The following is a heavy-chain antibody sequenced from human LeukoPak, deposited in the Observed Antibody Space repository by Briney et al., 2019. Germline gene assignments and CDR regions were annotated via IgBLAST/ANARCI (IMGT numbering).Heavy chain of an antibody. CDR2: INSDGSST. D-gene: IGHD3-10*01. Sequence: GGSLRLSCAASGFTFSSYWMHWVRQAPGKGLVWVSRINSDGSSTSYADSVKGRFTISRDNAKNTLYLQMNSLRAEDTAVYYCARQSTMVRGVIDDYWGQGTLVTVSS. J-gene: IGHJ4*02. CDR1: GFTFSSYW. CDR3: ARQSTMVRGVIDDY. V-gene: IGHV3-74*01.